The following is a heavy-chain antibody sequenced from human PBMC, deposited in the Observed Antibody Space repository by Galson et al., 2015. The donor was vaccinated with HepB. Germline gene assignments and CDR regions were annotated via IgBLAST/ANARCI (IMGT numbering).Heavy chain of an antibody. V-gene: IGHV3-21*01. J-gene: IGHJ6*02. Sequence: SLRLSCAASGFTFSSYSMNWVRQAPGKGLEWVSSISSSSSYIYYADSVKGRFTISRDNAKNSLYLQMNSLRAEDTAVYYCARDQSNYPESYYYYGMDVWGQGTTVTVSS. CDR1: GFTFSSYS. D-gene: IGHD4-11*01. CDR2: ISSSSSYI. CDR3: ARDQSNYPESYYYYGMDV.